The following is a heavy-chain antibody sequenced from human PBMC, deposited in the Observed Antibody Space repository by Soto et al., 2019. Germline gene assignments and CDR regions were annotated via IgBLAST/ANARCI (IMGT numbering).Heavy chain of an antibody. V-gene: IGHV3-30*18. CDR3: AKDHWAAYSGYAIRNDLDV. CDR2: ISYEGSKT. J-gene: IGHJ6*02. D-gene: IGHD5-12*01. CDR1: GFTFSDYG. Sequence: QVQLVESGGGVVQPGRSLRLSCAASGFTFSDYGIHWGRQAPGKGLEWVAVISYEGSKTYYADSVKGRFTISRDNSKNTLYLQMASLRPEDTAVYYCAKDHWAAYSGYAIRNDLDVWGQGTTVTVSS.